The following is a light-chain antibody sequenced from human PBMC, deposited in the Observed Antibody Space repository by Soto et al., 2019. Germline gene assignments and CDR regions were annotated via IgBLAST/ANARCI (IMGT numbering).Light chain of an antibody. CDR3: AAWDDSVSIVL. J-gene: IGLJ2*01. CDR2: NNT. V-gene: IGLV1-40*01. CDR1: NSNVGAEDG. Sequence: QSVLTQPPSVTGAPGQRVTISCTGSNSNVGAEDGVHWYQQFPETAPKLLIYNNTNRASGVPDRFSGSKSGTSASLAITGLRSEDEADYYCAAWDDSVSIVLFGGGTKLTVL.